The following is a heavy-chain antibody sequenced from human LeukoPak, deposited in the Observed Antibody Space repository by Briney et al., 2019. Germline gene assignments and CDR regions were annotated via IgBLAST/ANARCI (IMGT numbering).Heavy chain of an antibody. CDR2: MYPGDSTA. D-gene: IGHD5-24*01. CDR1: GYTFANYG. J-gene: IGHJ5*02. Sequence: GESLKISCKGSGYTFANYGIGWVRQMPGKGLEWMGIMYPGDSTARYSPSFQGQVTISADKSISTAYLQWSSLKASDTAMYYCARHLQRGWFDPWGQGTLVTVSS. CDR3: ARHLQRGWFDP. V-gene: IGHV5-51*01.